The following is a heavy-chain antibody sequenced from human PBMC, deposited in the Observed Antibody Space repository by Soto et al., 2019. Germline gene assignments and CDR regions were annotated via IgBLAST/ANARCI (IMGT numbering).Heavy chain of an antibody. CDR1: GFTFSYYW. Sequence: EVQLVESGGGLVRPGGSLRLSCAASGFTFSYYWMHWVRPAPGKGLVWVSRIHSDGSSTTYADFVKGRFIISRDNARNTVDLQMNSVRVEDTAVYYCARVDSGAFDLWGQGTVVTVSS. V-gene: IGHV3-74*01. CDR2: IHSDGSST. J-gene: IGHJ3*01. D-gene: IGHD1-26*01. CDR3: ARVDSGAFDL.